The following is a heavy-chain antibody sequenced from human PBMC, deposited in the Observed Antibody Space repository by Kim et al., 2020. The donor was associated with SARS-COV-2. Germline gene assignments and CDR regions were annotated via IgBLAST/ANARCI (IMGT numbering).Heavy chain of an antibody. CDR1: GFSFIRYA. Sequence: GGSLRLSCAASGFSFIRYAMSWVRQAPGKGLEWVSSISGGGSSTYYADSAKGRFTVSRDNSKNTLFVQMNSLRAEDTAVYYCVKGWVTTLVCTMDVWGQG. J-gene: IGHJ6*02. CDR3: VKGWVTTLVCTMDV. CDR2: ISGGGSST. V-gene: IGHV3-23*01. D-gene: IGHD4-17*01.